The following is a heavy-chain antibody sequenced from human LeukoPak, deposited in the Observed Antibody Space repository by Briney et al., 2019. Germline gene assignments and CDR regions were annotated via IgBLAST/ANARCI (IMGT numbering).Heavy chain of an antibody. J-gene: IGHJ4*02. V-gene: IGHV3-7*01. CDR3: TRDTGCPGGTCYSFYDY. CDR1: GFTFSNYW. CDR2: IKQDGTEK. D-gene: IGHD2-15*01. Sequence: GESLRLSCAASGFTFSNYWMTWVRQAPGKGLEWVANIKQDGTEKYYVDSVKGRFIISRDNAENSLYLQMNSLRAEDTAVYYCTRDTGCPGGTCYSFYDYWGQGTLVTVSS.